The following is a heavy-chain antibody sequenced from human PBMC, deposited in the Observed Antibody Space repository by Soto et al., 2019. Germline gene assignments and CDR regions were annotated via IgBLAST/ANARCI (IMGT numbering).Heavy chain of an antibody. J-gene: IGHJ4*02. Sequence: PGGSLRLSCAASGFTFSSYWMSWVRQAPGKGLEWVANIKQDGSEKYYVDSVKGRFNISRDNAKNSLYLQMNSLRAEDTAVYYCARVSTIFGVVITYYFDYWGQGTLVTVSS. CDR3: ARVSTIFGVVITYYFDY. D-gene: IGHD3-3*01. CDR1: GFTFSSYW. CDR2: IKQDGSEK. V-gene: IGHV3-7*03.